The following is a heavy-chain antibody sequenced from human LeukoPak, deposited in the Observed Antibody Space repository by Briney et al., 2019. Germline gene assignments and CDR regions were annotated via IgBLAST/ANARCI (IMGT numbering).Heavy chain of an antibody. D-gene: IGHD1-14*01. V-gene: IGHV7-4-1*02. CDR3: ASSPDQRYPYYYGMDV. CDR1: GYTFTSYA. CDR2: INTNTGNP. Sequence: ASVKVSCKASGYTFTSYAMNWVRQAPGQGLEWMGWINTNTGNPTYAQGFTGRFVFSLDTSVSTAYLQISSLKAEDTAVYYCASSPDQRYPYYYGMDVWGQGTTVTVSS. J-gene: IGHJ6*02.